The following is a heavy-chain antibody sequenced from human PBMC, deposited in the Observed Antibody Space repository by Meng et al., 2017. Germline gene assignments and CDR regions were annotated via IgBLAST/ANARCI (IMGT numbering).Heavy chain of an antibody. Sequence: LQASGPGAVSPSRALSLTCACSGGSRSSSNWWCWCRHPPGKGLEWIGEIYHRGSTNYNPPPKSRVTISVDKSKNQFSLKLSSVTAADTAAYYCARDRGAVAGTNFDYWGQGTLVTVSS. D-gene: IGHD6-19*01. J-gene: IGHJ4*02. V-gene: IGHV4-4*02. CDR2: IYHRGST. CDR1: GGSRSSSNW. CDR3: ARDRGAVAGTNFDY.